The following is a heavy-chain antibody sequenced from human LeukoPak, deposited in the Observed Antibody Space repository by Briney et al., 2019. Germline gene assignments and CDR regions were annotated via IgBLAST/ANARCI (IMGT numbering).Heavy chain of an antibody. CDR1: GFTFSSYE. Sequence: GGSLRLSCAASGFTFSSYEMNWVRQAPGKGLEWVSYISSSDSTIYYADSVKGRFTISRDNAKNSLYLQMNSLRAEDTAVYYCARANNSSSWYGISYYYYYYMDVWGKGTTVTVSS. CDR3: ARANNSSSWYGISYYYYYYMDV. CDR2: ISSSDSTI. D-gene: IGHD6-13*01. V-gene: IGHV3-48*03. J-gene: IGHJ6*03.